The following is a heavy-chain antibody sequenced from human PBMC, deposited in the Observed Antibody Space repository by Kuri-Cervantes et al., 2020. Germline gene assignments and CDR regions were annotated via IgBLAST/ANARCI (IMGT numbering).Heavy chain of an antibody. CDR3: AREAGVKVRGVIIPRYFDL. Sequence: SQTLSLTCAVYGGSFSGYYWSWIRQPPGKGLEWIGEINHSGSTNYNPSLKSRVTISVDTSKNQFSLKLSSVTAADTAVYYCAREAGVKVRGVIIPRYFDLWGRGTLVTVSS. V-gene: IGHV4-34*01. J-gene: IGHJ2*01. D-gene: IGHD3-10*01. CDR1: GGSFSGYY. CDR2: INHSGST.